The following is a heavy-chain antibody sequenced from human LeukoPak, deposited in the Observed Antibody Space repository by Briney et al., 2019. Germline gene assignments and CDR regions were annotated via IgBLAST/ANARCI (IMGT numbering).Heavy chain of an antibody. Sequence: PGGSLRLSCAASGFIFSNFAMSWVRQAPGKGLEWVAVISYDGSNKYYADSVKGRFTISRDNSKNTLYLQMNSLRAEDTAVYYCASQHSSGWYDFWGQGTLVTVSS. J-gene: IGHJ5*01. CDR2: ISYDGSNK. V-gene: IGHV3-30*04. D-gene: IGHD6-19*01. CDR3: ASQHSSGWYDF. CDR1: GFIFSNFA.